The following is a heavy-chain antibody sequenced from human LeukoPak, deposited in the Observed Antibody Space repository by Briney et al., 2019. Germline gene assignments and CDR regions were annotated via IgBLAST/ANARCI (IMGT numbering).Heavy chain of an antibody. D-gene: IGHD6-19*01. V-gene: IGHV3-30*18. CDR3: AKDVVAGTITGDY. CDR2: ISYDGSNK. J-gene: IGHJ4*02. CDR1: GFTFSSYG. Sequence: GRSLRLSCAASGFTFSSYGMHWVRQVPGKGLEWVAVISYDGSNKYYADSVKGRFTISRDNSKNTLYLQMNSLRAEDTAVYYCAKDVVAGTITGDYWGQGTLVTVSS.